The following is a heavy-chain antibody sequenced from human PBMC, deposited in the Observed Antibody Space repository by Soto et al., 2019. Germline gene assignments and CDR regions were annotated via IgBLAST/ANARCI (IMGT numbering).Heavy chain of an antibody. CDR3: VRPNFGALTHFDF. J-gene: IGHJ4*02. Sequence: GESLKISCKAIGYTFTNYWIGWVRQTPGKGLEWMGIIFPGDSDTRYNPSFEGQVAVSADESISTAYLQWNTLKASDTAMYYCVRPNFGALTHFDFWGQGTLVTVSS. D-gene: IGHD3-16*01. CDR2: IFPGDSDT. V-gene: IGHV5-51*01. CDR1: GYTFTNYW.